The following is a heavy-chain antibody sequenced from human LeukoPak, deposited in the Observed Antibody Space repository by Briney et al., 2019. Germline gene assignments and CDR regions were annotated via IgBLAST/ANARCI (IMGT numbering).Heavy chain of an antibody. CDR1: GYAFTSNY. J-gene: IGHJ4*02. Sequence: ASVKVSCKAFGYAFTSNYMHWVRQAPGQGPEWMGVISPSGGSTTYAQKFQGRVTLTRDMSTSTDYLELSSLRSEDTAVYYCARDGGLAYFDYWGQGTLVTVSS. V-gene: IGHV1-46*01. CDR3: ARDGGLAYFDY. D-gene: IGHD3-16*01. CDR2: ISPSGGST.